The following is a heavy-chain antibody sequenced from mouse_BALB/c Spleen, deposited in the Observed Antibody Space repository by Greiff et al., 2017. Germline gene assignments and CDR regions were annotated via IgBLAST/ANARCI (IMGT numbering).Heavy chain of an antibody. V-gene: IGHV2-2*02. CDR1: GFSLTSYG. CDR3: ARSMITSYYYAMDY. D-gene: IGHD2-4*01. Sequence: VQGVESGPGLVQPSQSLSITCTVSGFSLTSYGVHWVRQSPGKGLEWLGVIWSGGSTDYNAAFISRLSISKDNSKSQVFFKMNSLQANDTAIYYCARSMITSYYYAMDYWGQGTSVTVSS. J-gene: IGHJ4*01. CDR2: IWSGGST.